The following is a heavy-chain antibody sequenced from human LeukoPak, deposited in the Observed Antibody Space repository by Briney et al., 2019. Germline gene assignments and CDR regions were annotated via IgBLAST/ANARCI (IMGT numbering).Heavy chain of an antibody. J-gene: IGHJ4*02. D-gene: IGHD2-2*01. CDR3: ANRSN. V-gene: IGHV3-23*01. CDR1: GFTFSSYT. Sequence: GGSLRLSCAASGFTFSSYTMNWVRQAPGKGLEWVSAISGSSGSTTYADSVKGRFTISRDNSKNTLYLQMSSLRAEDTAVYYSANRSNWGQGTLVIVSS. CDR2: ISGSSGST.